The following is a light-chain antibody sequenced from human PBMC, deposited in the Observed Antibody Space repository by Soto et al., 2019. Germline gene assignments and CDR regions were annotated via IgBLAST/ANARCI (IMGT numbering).Light chain of an antibody. CDR1: NNDIGSYDY. CDR3: TSYTTSGSIWV. V-gene: IGLV2-14*01. J-gene: IGLJ3*02. Sequence: QSVLTQPASVSGSPGQSITISCTGTNNDIGSYDYVSWYQQLPGKAPKVIIYEVNKRPSGISHRFSGSKSVNTASLTISGLQAEDEADYYCTSYTTSGSIWVFGGGTKVTVL. CDR2: EVN.